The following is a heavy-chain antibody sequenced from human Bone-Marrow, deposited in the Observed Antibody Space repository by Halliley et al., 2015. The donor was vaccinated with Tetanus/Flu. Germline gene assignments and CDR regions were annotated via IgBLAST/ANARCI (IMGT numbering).Heavy chain of an antibody. CDR1: GGSIGGHF. D-gene: IGHD2-15*01. J-gene: IGHJ4*02. CDR3: ATLGYTSGNSFDH. CDR2: YYYGGNT. V-gene: IGHV4-59*08. Sequence: TLSLTCTLSGGSIGGHFWGWGRQAPGRGLGWIGCYYYGGNTYYNPSLRSPVAISVDTSKNQFSLTLSSVTATDTAVYYCATLGYTSGNSFDHWGQGTPITVSS.